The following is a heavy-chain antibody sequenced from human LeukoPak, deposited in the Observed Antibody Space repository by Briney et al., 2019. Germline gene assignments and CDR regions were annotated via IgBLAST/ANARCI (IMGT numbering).Heavy chain of an antibody. V-gene: IGHV1-3*03. CDR3: ARAERWFGELLYFDY. Sequence: ASVKVSCKASGYTFTSYAMHWVRQAPGQRLEWMGWINAGNGNTKYSQEFQGRVTITRDTSASTAYMELSSLRSEDMAVYYCARAERWFGELLYFDYWGQGTLVTVSS. CDR2: INAGNGNT. D-gene: IGHD3-10*01. CDR1: GYTFTSYA. J-gene: IGHJ4*02.